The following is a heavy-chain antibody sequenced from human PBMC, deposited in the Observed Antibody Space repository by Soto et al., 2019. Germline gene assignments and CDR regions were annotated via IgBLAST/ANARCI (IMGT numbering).Heavy chain of an antibody. Sequence: SVKVSCKASGGTFGSYAISWVRQAPGQGLEWMGGIIPIFGTANYAQKFQGRVTITADESTSTAYMELSSLRSEDTAVYYCARRRSILSGMDVWGQGTTVTVSS. CDR1: GGTFGSYA. V-gene: IGHV1-69*13. CDR2: IIPIFGTA. J-gene: IGHJ6*02. CDR3: ARRRSILSGMDV.